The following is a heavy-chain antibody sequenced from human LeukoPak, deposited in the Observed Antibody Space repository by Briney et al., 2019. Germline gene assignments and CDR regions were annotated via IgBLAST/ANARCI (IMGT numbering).Heavy chain of an antibody. Sequence: GGSLRLSCAASGFTFSSYWMHWVRQAPGKGLVWVSRIDNDGNNIRYADSVKGRFTISRDNAKNTLYLQMNSLRAEDTAVYCCTRDNSSGWTTFDYWGQGTLVTVSS. CDR3: TRDNSSGWTTFDY. J-gene: IGHJ4*02. V-gene: IGHV3-74*01. CDR1: GFTFSSYW. CDR2: IDNDGNNI. D-gene: IGHD6-19*01.